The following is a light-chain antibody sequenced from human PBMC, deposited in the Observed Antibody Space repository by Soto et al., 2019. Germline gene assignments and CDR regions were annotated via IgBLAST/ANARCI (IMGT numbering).Light chain of an antibody. V-gene: IGKV1-39*01. CDR3: QQTYSPPHT. J-gene: IGKJ4*01. CDR2: AAS. CDR1: QTITTF. Sequence: DIPMTQSPSSLSASVGDRVTITCRASQTITTFLNWYHQKPGQAPKLLIYAASTLKSGVPSRFSASGSGTDFTLTISSLQPEDFGTYYCQQTYSPPHTFGGGARVEIK.